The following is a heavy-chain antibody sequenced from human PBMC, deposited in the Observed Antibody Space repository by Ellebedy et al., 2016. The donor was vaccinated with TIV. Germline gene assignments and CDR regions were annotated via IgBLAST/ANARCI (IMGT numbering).Heavy chain of an antibody. J-gene: IGHJ4*02. CDR2: IRHDGKNT. Sequence: GGSLRLSCAASGFTFSNYNMNWVRQAPGKGLEWVAFIRHDGKNTYYGDSVKGRFTISRDNSKNKLFLQMNSLRGEDTAIYYCARAITMVTKFDYWGQGTLVTVSS. CDR3: ARAITMVTKFDY. CDR1: GFTFSNYN. D-gene: IGHD3-10*01. V-gene: IGHV3-30*02.